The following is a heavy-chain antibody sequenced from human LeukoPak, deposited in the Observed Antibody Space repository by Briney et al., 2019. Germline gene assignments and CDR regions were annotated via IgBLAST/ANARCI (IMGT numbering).Heavy chain of an antibody. V-gene: IGHV4-34*01. J-gene: IGHJ4*02. D-gene: IGHD2-2*01. Sequence: SETLSLTCAVYGGSFSVYYWSWIRQPPGKGLEWIGEINHSGSTNYNPSLKSRVTISVDTSKNQFSLKLSSVTAADTAVYYCARPRPYCSSTSCYFDYWGQGTLVTVSS. CDR1: GGSFSVYY. CDR2: INHSGST. CDR3: ARPRPYCSSTSCYFDY.